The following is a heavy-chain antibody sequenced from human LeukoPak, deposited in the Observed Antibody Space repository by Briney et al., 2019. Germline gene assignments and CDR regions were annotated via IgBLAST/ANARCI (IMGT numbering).Heavy chain of an antibody. Sequence: PGGSLRLSCAASGISFSNYDMHWVRQATGKGLEWVSTIGTAGDTYYPGSVKGRFTISRDNAKNSLYLQMNSLRAEDTAVYYCARGEGPFDYWGQGTLVTVSS. J-gene: IGHJ4*02. V-gene: IGHV3-13*01. CDR2: IGTAGDT. D-gene: IGHD1-26*01. CDR1: GISFSNYD. CDR3: ARGEGPFDY.